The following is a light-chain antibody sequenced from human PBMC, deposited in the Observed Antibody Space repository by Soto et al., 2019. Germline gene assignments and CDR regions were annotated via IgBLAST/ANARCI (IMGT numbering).Light chain of an antibody. J-gene: IGKJ4*01. Sequence: IQMTQSTSSLSASVGDRVTITCRASQGVRDDVGWYQQKPGKAPKLLIYSASTLQSGVPSRFSGSGSGTDCTLIISGLQPEDFATYYCLQESNYPLTFGGGTKVEIK. V-gene: IGKV1-6*01. CDR2: SAS. CDR3: LQESNYPLT. CDR1: QGVRDD.